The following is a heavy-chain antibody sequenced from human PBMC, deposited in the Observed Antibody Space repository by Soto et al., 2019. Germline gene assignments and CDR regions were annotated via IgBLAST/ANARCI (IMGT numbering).Heavy chain of an antibody. D-gene: IGHD6-19*01. CDR3: ARSSGSYSYYGMDV. CDR2: INPKNGDT. CDR1: GYTLTDYF. J-gene: IGHJ6*02. V-gene: IGHV1-2*02. Sequence: QVQLVQSGAEVKKPGASVKVSCTPSGYTLTDYFIHWVRQAPGQGPEWMGWINPKNGDTKSAQKFQGRVTLTRDMSVTTAYLDLSSLRSDDTAHYYCARSSGSYSYYGMDVWGQGTTVTVSS.